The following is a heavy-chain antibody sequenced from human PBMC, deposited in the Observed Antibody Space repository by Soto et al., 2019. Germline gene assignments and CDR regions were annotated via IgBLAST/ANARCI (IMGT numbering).Heavy chain of an antibody. CDR1: DGSISSSTYY. CDR3: ARVLTGSRAFDY. Sequence: PSETLSLTCTVSDGSISSSTYYWGWVRQPPGRGLEWIGNIYYGGSTFYNPSLKSRVTVSIDTSKNQFSLSLGSLTAADTAVYYCARVLTGSRAFDYWGQRALVTVSS. J-gene: IGHJ4*02. D-gene: IGHD1-20*01. CDR2: IYYGGST. V-gene: IGHV4-39*01.